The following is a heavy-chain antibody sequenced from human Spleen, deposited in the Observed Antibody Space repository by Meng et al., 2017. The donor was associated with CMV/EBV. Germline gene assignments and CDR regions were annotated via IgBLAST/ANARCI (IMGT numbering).Heavy chain of an antibody. CDR2: ISSTGNLI. CDR1: GFSFSSFE. D-gene: IGHD1-26*01. J-gene: IGHJ5*02. CDR3: ARERVIVGASWYNWFDP. Sequence: GESLKISCAASGFSFSSFEMNWVRQAPGKGLEWVSYISSTGNLIYYADSVKGRFTISRDNAKNSLYLQMNSLRAEDTAVYYCARERVIVGASWYNWFDPWGQGTLVTVSS. V-gene: IGHV3-48*03.